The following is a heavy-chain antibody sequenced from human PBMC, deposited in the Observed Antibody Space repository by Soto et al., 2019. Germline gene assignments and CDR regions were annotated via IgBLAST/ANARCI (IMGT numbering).Heavy chain of an antibody. V-gene: IGHV4-31*03. D-gene: IGHD3-9*01. CDR2: IYYSGST. CDR1: GGSISSGGYY. CDR3: ARQERLRYFDWLTIDY. Sequence: SETLSLTCTVSGGSISSGGYYWSWIRQHPGKGLEWIGYIYYSGSTYYNPSLKSRVTISVDTSKNQFSLKLSSVTAADTAVYYCARQERLRYFDWLTIDYWGQGTLVTVSS. J-gene: IGHJ4*02.